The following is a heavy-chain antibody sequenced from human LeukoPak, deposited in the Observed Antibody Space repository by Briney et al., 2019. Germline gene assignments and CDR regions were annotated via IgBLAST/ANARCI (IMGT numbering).Heavy chain of an antibody. CDR2: ITGSGDTT. V-gene: IGHV3-23*01. Sequence: PGASLRLSCVASGFIFRNYAMSWVRQATGKGLEWVSAITGSGDTTYYADSVKGRFTISRDNSKNTLYVEMNTLRAEDTAVYYCAKWGDYDILTGYYVPDFWGQGTLVTVSS. J-gene: IGHJ4*02. CDR3: AKWGDYDILTGYYVPDF. D-gene: IGHD3-9*01. CDR1: GFIFRNYA.